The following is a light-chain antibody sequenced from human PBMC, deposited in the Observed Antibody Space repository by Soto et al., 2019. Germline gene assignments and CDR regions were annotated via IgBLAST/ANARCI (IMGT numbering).Light chain of an antibody. V-gene: IGLV2-23*01. CDR3: CSYAGSGTDNYV. CDR2: EGI. CDR1: SSDIGTYNL. J-gene: IGLJ1*01. Sequence: QSVLTQPASVSGSPGQSITIPCTGTSSDIGTYNLVSWYQHYPGKAPKLMIYEGIKRPSGVSNRFSGSKSGNTAFLTISGLQAEDEADYYCCSYAGSGTDNYVFXSGTKVTVL.